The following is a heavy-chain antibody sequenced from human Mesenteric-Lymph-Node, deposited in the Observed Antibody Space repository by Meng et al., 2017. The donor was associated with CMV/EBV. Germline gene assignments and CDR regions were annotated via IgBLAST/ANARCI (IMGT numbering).Heavy chain of an antibody. CDR3: ARGGWNYDFWSGYYRGNDY. Sequence: FTSYDSNWVRQATGQGLEWMGWMNPNSGNTGYAQKFQGRVTMTRNTSISTAYMELSSLRSEDTAVYYCARGGWNYDFWSGYYRGNDYWGQGTLVTVSS. CDR1: FTSYD. CDR2: MNPNSGNT. D-gene: IGHD3-3*01. J-gene: IGHJ4*02. V-gene: IGHV1-8*01.